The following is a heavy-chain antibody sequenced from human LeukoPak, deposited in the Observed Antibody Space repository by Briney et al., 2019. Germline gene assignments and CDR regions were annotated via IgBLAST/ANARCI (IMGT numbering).Heavy chain of an antibody. J-gene: IGHJ5*02. V-gene: IGHV4-59*12. CDR2: IYYSGST. D-gene: IGHD3-22*01. CDR1: GGSISSYY. Sequence: SETLSLTCTVSGGSISSYYWSWIRQPPGKGLEWIGYIYYSGSTNYNPSLKSRVTISVDRSKNQFSLKLSSVTAADTAVYYCARGIGLYYDSSLRWFDPWGQRTLVTVSS. CDR3: ARGIGLYYDSSLRWFDP.